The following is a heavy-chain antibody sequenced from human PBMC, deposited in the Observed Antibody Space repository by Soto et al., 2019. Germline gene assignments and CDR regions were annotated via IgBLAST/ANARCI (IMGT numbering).Heavy chain of an antibody. CDR1: GFTFSSYA. CDR3: AKDRDHYGDYVGYFDY. V-gene: IGHV3-23*01. J-gene: IGHJ4*02. D-gene: IGHD4-17*01. CDR2: ISGSGGST. Sequence: PGGSLRLSCAASGFTFSSYAMSWVRQAPGKGLEWVSAISGSGGSTYYADSVKGRFTISRDNSKNTLYLQMNGLRAEDTAVYYCAKDRDHYGDYVGYFDYWGQGTLVTVSS.